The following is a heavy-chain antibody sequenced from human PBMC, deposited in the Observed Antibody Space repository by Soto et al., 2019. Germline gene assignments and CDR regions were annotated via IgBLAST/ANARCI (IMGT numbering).Heavy chain of an antibody. CDR2: INHSGST. V-gene: IGHV4-34*01. J-gene: IGHJ6*02. Sequence: QVQLQQWGAGLLKPSETLSLTCAVYGGSFSGYYWSWIRQPPGKGLEWIGAINHSGSTNYNPSLKSGVIISVDTSENQFSLKLSSVTAADTAVYYCARVARYCSSTSCPLYGYYYGMDVWGQGTTVTVSS. CDR1: GGSFSGYY. D-gene: IGHD2-2*01. CDR3: ARVARYCSSTSCPLYGYYYGMDV.